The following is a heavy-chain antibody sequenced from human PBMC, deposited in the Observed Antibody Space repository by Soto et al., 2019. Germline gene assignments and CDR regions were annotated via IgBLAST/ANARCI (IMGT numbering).Heavy chain of an antibody. CDR1: GFTFSNYW. CDR3: ARQYGVDY. J-gene: IGHJ4*02. V-gene: IGHV3-74*01. CDR2: INSDGSST. Sequence: EVRLVESGGNLVQPGGSLRLSCTASGFTFSNYWMHWVRQAPGKGPVWVSRINSDGSSTTYAESVKGRFTISRDNAKNTLYLPMNRLRVEETAVYYCARQYGVDYWGPGTLVTVSS. D-gene: IGHD3-10*01.